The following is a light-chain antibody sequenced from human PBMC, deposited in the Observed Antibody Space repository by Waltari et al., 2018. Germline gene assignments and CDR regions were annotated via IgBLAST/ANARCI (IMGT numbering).Light chain of an antibody. V-gene: IGKV4-1*01. CDR2: WAS. CDR1: QIVLYSSSNKNN. J-gene: IGKJ3*01. CDR3: HQYYSTPFT. Sequence: DIVLTQSPDSLAVSLGERATINCKSSQIVLYSSSNKNNLAWYQQKPGQPPNLLIYWASTRESGVPDRFSGSGSGTDFTLTISSLQAEDVAVYYCHQYYSTPFTFGPGTKVDIK.